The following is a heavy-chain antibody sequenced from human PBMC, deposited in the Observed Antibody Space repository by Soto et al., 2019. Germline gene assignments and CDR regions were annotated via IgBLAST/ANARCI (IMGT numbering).Heavy chain of an antibody. D-gene: IGHD3-10*01. J-gene: IGHJ4*02. V-gene: IGHV1-18*04. CDR3: ARDLDPSGSYYTDY. CDR2: ISPWKGNT. CDR1: GYNFMPYG. Sequence: ASVKVSCKASGYNFMPYGVNWVRQAPGQGLEWLGWISPWKGNTNYAQSFQGRVTMTTDTSTSTAYMELRSLTSDDTAVYYCARDLDPSGSYYTDYWGPGTLVTVSS.